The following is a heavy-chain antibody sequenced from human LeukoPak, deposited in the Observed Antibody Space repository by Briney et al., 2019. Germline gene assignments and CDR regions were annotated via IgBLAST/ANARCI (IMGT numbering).Heavy chain of an antibody. V-gene: IGHV3-23*01. Sequence: GGSLRLSCAASGFTFNSYAMYWVRQAPGKGLEWISGMFGSGGSPHYADSVKGRFTISRDNSQEIVYLQLDSLRVEDTALYYCGKTTVGYSSGRYPGWPVDYWGQGALVTVSS. CDR1: GFTFNSYA. CDR3: GKTTVGYSSGRYPGWPVDY. CDR2: MFGSGGSP. D-gene: IGHD2-15*01. J-gene: IGHJ4*02.